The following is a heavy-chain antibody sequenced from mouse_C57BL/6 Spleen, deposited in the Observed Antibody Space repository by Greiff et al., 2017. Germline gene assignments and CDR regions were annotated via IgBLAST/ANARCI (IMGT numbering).Heavy chain of an antibody. V-gene: IGHV5-6*01. CDR1: GFTFSSYG. J-gene: IGHJ4*01. CDR3: ARQGTGYAMDY. D-gene: IGHD4-1*01. Sequence: EVQVVESGRDLVKPGGSLKLSCAASGFTFSSYGMSWVRQTPDKRLAWVATISSGGSFTYYPDSVKGRFTISRDNTKNTLYLQMSSLKSADTAMYYCARQGTGYAMDYWGQGTSVTVSS. CDR2: ISSGGSFT.